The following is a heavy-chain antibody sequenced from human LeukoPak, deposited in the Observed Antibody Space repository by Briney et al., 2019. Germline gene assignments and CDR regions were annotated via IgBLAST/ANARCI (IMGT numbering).Heavy chain of an antibody. CDR3: ARDRSEDIVVVPAAMLGGDY. CDR1: GFTFSSYS. Sequence: GGSLRLSCAVSGFTFSSYSMNWVRQAPGKGLEWVSSISSSSSYIYYADSVKGRFTISRDNAKNSLYLLMNSLRAEDTAVYYCARDRSEDIVVVPAAMLGGDYWGQGTLVTVSS. J-gene: IGHJ4*02. D-gene: IGHD2-2*01. V-gene: IGHV3-21*01. CDR2: ISSSSSYI.